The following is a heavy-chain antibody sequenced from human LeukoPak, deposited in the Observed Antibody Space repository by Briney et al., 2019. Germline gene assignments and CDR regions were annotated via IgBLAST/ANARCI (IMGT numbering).Heavy chain of an antibody. CDR2: IYPGDSDT. CDR1: GYSFTSYW. J-gene: IGHJ3*02. V-gene: IGHV5-51*01. D-gene: IGHD1-14*01. CDR3: ARSLTTDAFDI. Sequence: KVSCKASGYSFTSYWIGWVRQMPGKGLEWMGIIYPGDSDTRYSPSFQGQVTISADKSISTAYLQWSSLKASDTAMYYCARSLTTDAFDIWGQGTMVTVSS.